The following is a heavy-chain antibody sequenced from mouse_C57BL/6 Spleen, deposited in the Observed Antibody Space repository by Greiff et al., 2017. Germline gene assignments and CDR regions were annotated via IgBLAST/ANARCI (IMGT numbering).Heavy chain of an antibody. Sequence: QVQLLQSGAELVRPGASVTLSCKASGYTFTDYEMHWVKQTPVHGLEWIGAIDPETGGTAYNQKFKGKAILTADKSSITAFMELRSLTSEDSAVYYSTWLLALDYWGQGTTLTVSS. J-gene: IGHJ2*01. D-gene: IGHD2-3*01. CDR3: TWLLALDY. CDR1: GYTFTDYE. CDR2: IDPETGGT. V-gene: IGHV1-15*01.